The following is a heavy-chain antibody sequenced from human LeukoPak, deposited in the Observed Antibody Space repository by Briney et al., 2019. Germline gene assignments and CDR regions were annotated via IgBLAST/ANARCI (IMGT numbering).Heavy chain of an antibody. CDR2: ISGSGGST. CDR3: ARDSQDYDFWSGYYMGYYYYGMDV. D-gene: IGHD3-3*01. J-gene: IGHJ6*02. Sequence: NPGGSLRLSCAASGFTFSSYAMSWVRQAPGKGLEWVSAISGSGGSTYYADSVKGRFTISRDNSKNTLYLQMNSLRAEDTAVYYCARDSQDYDFWSGYYMGYYYYGMDVWGQGTTVTVSS. V-gene: IGHV3-23*01. CDR1: GFTFSSYA.